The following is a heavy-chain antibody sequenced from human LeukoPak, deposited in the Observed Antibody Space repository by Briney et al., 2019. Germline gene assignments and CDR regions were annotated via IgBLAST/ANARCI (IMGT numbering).Heavy chain of an antibody. J-gene: IGHJ4*02. D-gene: IGHD2-8*01. CDR2: ISVYSGIT. V-gene: IGHV1-18*01. Sequence: ASVKVSCKASGYTVSSYGISWVRQAPGQGLEWMGWISVYSGITNYAQRLQGRVTTTTDTSTNTAYMELRSLRSDDTAVYYCARDANGVLGDYWGQGTLVTVSS. CDR3: ARDANGVLGDY. CDR1: GYTVSSYG.